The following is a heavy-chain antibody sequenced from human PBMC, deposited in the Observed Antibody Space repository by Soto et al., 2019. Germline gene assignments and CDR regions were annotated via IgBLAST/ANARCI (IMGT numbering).Heavy chain of an antibody. D-gene: IGHD4-17*01. Sequence: ASVKVSCKASGGTFSSYAISWVRQAPGQGLEWMGGIIPIFGTANYAQKFQGRVTITADESTSTAYMELSSLRSEDTAVYYCARDRALYGGNFFDYPPSLWGQGTLVTVSS. CDR3: ARDRALYGGNFFDYPPSL. J-gene: IGHJ4*02. CDR2: IIPIFGTA. CDR1: GGTFSSYA. V-gene: IGHV1-69*13.